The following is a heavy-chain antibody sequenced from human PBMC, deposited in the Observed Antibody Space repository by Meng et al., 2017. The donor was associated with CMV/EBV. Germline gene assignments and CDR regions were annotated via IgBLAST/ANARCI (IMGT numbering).Heavy chain of an antibody. V-gene: IGHV4-39*07. CDR3: ARDQGRGYSYGRDYYGMDV. J-gene: IGHJ6*02. CDR1: GGSISSSSYY. CDR2: IYYSGSN. D-gene: IGHD5-18*01. Sequence: SETLSLTCTVSGGSISSSSYYWGWIRQPPGKGLEWIGSIYYSGSNYYNPSLKSRVTISVDTSKNQFSLKLSSVTAADTAVYYCARDQGRGYSYGRDYYGMDVWGQGTTVTVSS.